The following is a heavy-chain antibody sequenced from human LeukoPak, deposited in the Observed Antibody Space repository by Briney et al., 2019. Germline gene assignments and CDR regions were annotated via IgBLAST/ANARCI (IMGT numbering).Heavy chain of an antibody. CDR1: GFTFSSYW. CDR3: ASGYSYGYDAFDI. V-gene: IGHV3-7*01. Sequence: GGSLRLSCAASGFTFSSYWMSWVRQAPGKGLEWVANIKKDGSEKYYVDSVKGRFTISRDNAKTSLYLQMNSLRAEDTAVYYCASGYSYGYDAFDIWGQGTMVTVSS. J-gene: IGHJ3*02. CDR2: IKKDGSEK. D-gene: IGHD5-18*01.